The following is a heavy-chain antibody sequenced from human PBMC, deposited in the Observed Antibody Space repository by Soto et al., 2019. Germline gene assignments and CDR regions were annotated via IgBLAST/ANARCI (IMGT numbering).Heavy chain of an antibody. CDR3: AKDIEEVVYYYGMDV. V-gene: IGHV3-30*18. Sequence: ESGGGVVQPGKSLRLSCAASGFTFSSYGMHWVRQAPGKGLEWVALISYDGNNKYYADSVKGRFTIARDNSKNTLFLQMNGLSAEDTAVYYCAKDIEEVVYYYGMDVWGQGTTVTVSS. J-gene: IGHJ6*02. CDR2: ISYDGNNK. D-gene: IGHD1-26*01. CDR1: GFTFSSYG.